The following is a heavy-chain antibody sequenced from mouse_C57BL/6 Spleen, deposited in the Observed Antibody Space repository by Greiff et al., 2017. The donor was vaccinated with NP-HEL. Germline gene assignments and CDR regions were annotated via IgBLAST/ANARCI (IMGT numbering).Heavy chain of an antibody. V-gene: IGHV1-81*01. CDR3: ARGDGSSGYDY. Sequence: QVQLKESGAELARPGASVKLSCKASGYTFTSYGISWVKQRTGQGLEWIGEIYPRSGNTYYNEKFKGKATLTADKSSSTAYMELRSLTSEDSAVYFCARGDGSSGYDYWGQGTTLTVSS. D-gene: IGHD3-2*02. J-gene: IGHJ2*01. CDR1: GYTFTSYG. CDR2: IYPRSGNT.